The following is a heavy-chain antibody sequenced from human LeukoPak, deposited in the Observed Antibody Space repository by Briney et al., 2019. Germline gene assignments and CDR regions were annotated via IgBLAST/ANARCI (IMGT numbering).Heavy chain of an antibody. J-gene: IGHJ4*02. D-gene: IGHD2-21*02. CDR3: ARDGRCGGDCYAS. Sequence: GGSPRLSCAASGFIFSSYGMHWVRQAPGKGLEWVAVISYDGSNKCYVDSVKGRFTISRDNSKNTLYLQMNSLRVEDTAVYYCARDGRCGGDCYASWGQGTLVTVSS. V-gene: IGHV3-30*03. CDR1: GFIFSSYG. CDR2: ISYDGSNK.